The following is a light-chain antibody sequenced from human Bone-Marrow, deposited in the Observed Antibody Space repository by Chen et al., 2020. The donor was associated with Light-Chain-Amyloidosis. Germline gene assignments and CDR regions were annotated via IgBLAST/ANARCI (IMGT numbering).Light chain of an antibody. Sequence: FMLTQPRAVSESPGKTVTISCTRSSGSIAGNYVQWFQQRPGRSPTTVIFEDNLRPPGVPDLFSGSIDTSSNSAALSISGLKPEDEADYYCQSYDTSVRVFGGGTRLTVL. CDR1: SGSIAGNY. CDR3: QSYDTSVRV. J-gene: IGLJ3*02. CDR2: EDN. V-gene: IGLV6-57*01.